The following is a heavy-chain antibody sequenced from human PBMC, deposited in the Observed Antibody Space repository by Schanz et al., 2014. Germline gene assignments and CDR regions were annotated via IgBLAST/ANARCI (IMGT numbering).Heavy chain of an antibody. V-gene: IGHV3-48*02. CDR3: ARGGATRFDY. CDR2: ISSSSSTI. D-gene: IGHD1-26*01. J-gene: IGHJ4*02. CDR1: GFTFSSYS. Sequence: EVQLVESGGGLVQPGGSLRLSCAASGFTFSSYSMNWVRQAPGKGLEWVSYISSSSSTIYYADSVKGRFTISRDNAKNSLYLQMKSLRDEDTAVYYCARGGATRFDYWGQGTLVTVSS.